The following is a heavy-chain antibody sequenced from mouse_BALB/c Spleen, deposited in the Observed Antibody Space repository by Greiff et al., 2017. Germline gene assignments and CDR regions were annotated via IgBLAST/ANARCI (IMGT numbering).Heavy chain of an antibody. J-gene: IGHJ4*01. CDR1: GFSLTSYG. Sequence: QVQLKESGPGLVAPSQSLSITCTVSGFSLTSYGVHWVRQPPGKGLEWLGVIWAGGSTNYNSALMSRLSISKDNSKSQVFLKMNSLQTDDTAMYYCAREGGGYYGSRASYAMDYWGQGTSVTVSS. CDR3: AREGGGYYGSRASYAMDY. D-gene: IGHD1-1*01. V-gene: IGHV2-9*02. CDR2: IWAGGST.